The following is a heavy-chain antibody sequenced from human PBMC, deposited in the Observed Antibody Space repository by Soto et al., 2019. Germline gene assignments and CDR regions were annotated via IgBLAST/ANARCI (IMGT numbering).Heavy chain of an antibody. Sequence: GSLRLSCAASGFTFSSYAMSWVRQAPGKGLEWVSAISGSGGSTYYADSVKGRFTISRDNSKNTLYLQMNSLRAEDTAVYYCAKDPFIVVVAATPXNDYWGQGTLGTVSS. J-gene: IGHJ4*02. CDR2: ISGSGGST. CDR1: GFTFSSYA. V-gene: IGHV3-23*01. CDR3: AKDPFIVVVAATPXNDY. D-gene: IGHD2-15*01.